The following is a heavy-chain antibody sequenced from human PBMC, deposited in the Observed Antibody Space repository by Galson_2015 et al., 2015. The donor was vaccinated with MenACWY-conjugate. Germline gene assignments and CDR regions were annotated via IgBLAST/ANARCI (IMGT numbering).Heavy chain of an antibody. V-gene: IGHV3-23*01. CDR3: AKRSGSSWYGNFDY. Sequence: SLRLSCAASGFTFSSYSMSWVRQAPGKGLEWVSAISGSGGTTYYADSVKGRFTFSRDNSKNTLYLQMNSLRVEDTAVYYCAKRSGSSWYGNFDYWGQGTLVTVSS. J-gene: IGHJ4*02. CDR1: GFTFSSYS. D-gene: IGHD6-13*01. CDR2: ISGSGGTT.